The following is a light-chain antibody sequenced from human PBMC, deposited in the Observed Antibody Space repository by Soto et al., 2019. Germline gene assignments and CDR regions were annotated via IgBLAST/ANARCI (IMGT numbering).Light chain of an antibody. CDR3: SSYADNNGLV. J-gene: IGLJ2*01. CDR1: SSDVGRDKY. V-gene: IGLV2-8*01. CDR2: EVS. Sequence: QSVLTQPPSASGSPGQSVTISCTGTSSDVGRDKYVSWYQHHPGKAPKLIIHEVSKRPSGVPDRFSGSKSGNTASLTVSGLQAEDEADYDCSSYADNNGLVFGGGTKLTVL.